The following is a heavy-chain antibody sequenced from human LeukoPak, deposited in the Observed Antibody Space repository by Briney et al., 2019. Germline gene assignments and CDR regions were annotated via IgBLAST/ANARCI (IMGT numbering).Heavy chain of an antibody. J-gene: IGHJ4*02. Sequence: SETLSLTCTVSGDSISSYYWSWIWQPPGKGLEWIGYIYHIGSTNYNPSLKSRVTISVDTSKNQFSLKLSSVTAADTAVYYCARSGITGTTFFPYNLYYFDYWGQGTLVTVSS. D-gene: IGHD1-20*01. CDR2: IYHIGST. V-gene: IGHV4-59*01. CDR3: ARSGITGTTFFPYNLYYFDY. CDR1: GDSISSYY.